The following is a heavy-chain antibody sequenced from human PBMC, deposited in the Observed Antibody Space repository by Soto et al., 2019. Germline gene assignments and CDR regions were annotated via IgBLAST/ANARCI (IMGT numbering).Heavy chain of an antibody. CDR1: GYSISSGYY. V-gene: IGHV4-38-2*01. Sequence: PSETLSLTCAVSGYSISSGYYWGWIRQPPGKGLEWIGSIYHSGSTYYNPSLKSRVTISVDTSKNQFSLKLSSVTAADTAVYYCARGLGPANWFDPWGQGTLVTVSS. CDR3: ARGLGPANWFDP. CDR2: IYHSGST. D-gene: IGHD3-16*01. J-gene: IGHJ5*02.